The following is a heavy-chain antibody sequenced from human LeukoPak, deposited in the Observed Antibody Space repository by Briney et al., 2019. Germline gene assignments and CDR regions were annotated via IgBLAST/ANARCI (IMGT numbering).Heavy chain of an antibody. D-gene: IGHD5-24*01. V-gene: IGHV4-34*01. CDR2: IEHGGST. J-gene: IGHJ6*03. CDR1: GGSFSGYY. CDR3: ARVEMATIPNYFYYYMDV. Sequence: SETLSLTCAVYGGSFSGYYWSWICQPPGKGLEWIGEIEHGGSTVYNPSLESRVSMSVDTSKNQFSLRLTSVAAADTAVYYCARVEMATIPNYFYYYMDVWGKGTTVTVSS.